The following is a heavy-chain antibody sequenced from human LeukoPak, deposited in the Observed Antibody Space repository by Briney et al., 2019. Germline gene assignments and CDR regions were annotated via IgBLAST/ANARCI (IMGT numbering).Heavy chain of an antibody. CDR1: GYTFSSYD. J-gene: IGHJ3*02. D-gene: IGHD3-3*01. CDR2: ISAYNGNT. V-gene: IGHV1-18*01. Sequence: ASVKVSCKASGYTFSSYDVSWVRQAPGQGLEWMGWISAYNGNTNYAEKFQGRLSMTTDTSTSTAYMDLRSLTSDDTAVYYCARMSDVFGVLSACDIWGQGTMVTVSS. CDR3: ARMSDVFGVLSACDI.